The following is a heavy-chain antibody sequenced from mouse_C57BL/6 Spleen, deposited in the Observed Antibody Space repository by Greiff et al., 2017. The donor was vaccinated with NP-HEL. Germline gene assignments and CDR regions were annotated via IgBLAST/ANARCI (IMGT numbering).Heavy chain of an antibody. Sequence: EVMLVESGGGLVKPGGSLKLSCAASGFTFSSYAMSWVRQTPEKRLEWVATISDGGSYTYYPDNVKGRFTISRDNAKNNLYLQMSHLKSEDTAMYYCAREGYDGYFDYWGQGTTLTVSS. CDR2: ISDGGSYT. CDR3: AREGYDGYFDY. D-gene: IGHD3-1*01. V-gene: IGHV5-4*01. CDR1: GFTFSSYA. J-gene: IGHJ2*01.